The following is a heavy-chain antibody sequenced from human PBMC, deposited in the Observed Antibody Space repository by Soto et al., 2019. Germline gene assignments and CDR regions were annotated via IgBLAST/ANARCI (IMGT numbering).Heavy chain of an antibody. Sequence: PAGSLRLSCAASGFTFSSYSMNWVRQAPGKGLEWVSSISSSSSYIYYADSVKGRFTISRDNAKNSLYLQMNSLRAEDTTVYYCARATYHSSSWYTAGHYYGMDVWGQGTTVTVSS. J-gene: IGHJ6*02. D-gene: IGHD6-13*01. CDR1: GFTFSSYS. V-gene: IGHV3-21*01. CDR2: ISSSSSYI. CDR3: ARATYHSSSWYTAGHYYGMDV.